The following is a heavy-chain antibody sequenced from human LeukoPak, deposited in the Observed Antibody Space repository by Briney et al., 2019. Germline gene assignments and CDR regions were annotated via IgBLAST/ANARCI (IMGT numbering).Heavy chain of an antibody. V-gene: IGHV3-48*03. Sequence: PGGSLRLSCAASGFTFSSYEMNWVRQAPGKGLEWVSYISSSGSTIYYADSVKGRFTISRDNSRNMLYLQMNSLRAEDTAVYYSTRDWNDLDYWGQGTLVTVSS. CDR3: TRDWNDLDY. CDR2: ISSSGSTI. CDR1: GFTFSSYE. D-gene: IGHD1-1*01. J-gene: IGHJ4*02.